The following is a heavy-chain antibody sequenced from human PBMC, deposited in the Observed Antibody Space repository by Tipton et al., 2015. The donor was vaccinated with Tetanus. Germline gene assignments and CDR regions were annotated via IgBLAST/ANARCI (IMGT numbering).Heavy chain of an antibody. CDR1: GGTVNTAGHY. V-gene: IGHV4-39*01. D-gene: IGHD3-9*01. CDR2: IFYGGFT. CDR3: ARRDILAGYPHDH. J-gene: IGHJ5*02. Sequence: LRLSCTVSGGTVNTAGHYWDWIRQPPGEGLEWIGSIFYGGFTYYNPSLKGRITMSIDKAKNQFSLNLNSVTAADTAVYYCARRDILAGYPHDHWGQGTLVTVSS.